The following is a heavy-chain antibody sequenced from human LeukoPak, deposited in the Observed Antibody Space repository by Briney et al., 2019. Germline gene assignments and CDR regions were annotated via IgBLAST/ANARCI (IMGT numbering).Heavy chain of an antibody. Sequence: PSETLSLTCTVSGGSISSYYWSWIRQPPGKGLEWIGYIYYSGSTNYNPSLKSRVTISVDTSKNQFSLKLSSVTAADTAVYYCARADGWYLSLFDYWGQGTLVTVSS. V-gene: IGHV4-59*01. J-gene: IGHJ4*02. CDR3: ARADGWYLSLFDY. CDR1: GGSISSYY. CDR2: IYYSGST. D-gene: IGHD6-19*01.